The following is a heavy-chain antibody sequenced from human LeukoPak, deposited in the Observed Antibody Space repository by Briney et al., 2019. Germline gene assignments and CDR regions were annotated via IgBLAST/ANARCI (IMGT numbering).Heavy chain of an antibody. CDR1: GFTFSSYA. CDR3: ARRLVAIAAAGTSYYMDV. Sequence: GGSLRLSCAASGFTFSSYAMHWVRQAPGKGLEWVSSISSSSSYIYYADSVKGRFTISRDNAKNSLYLQMNSLRAEDTAVYYCARRLVAIAAAGTSYYMDVWGKGTTVTVSS. CDR2: ISSSSSYI. J-gene: IGHJ6*03. D-gene: IGHD6-13*01. V-gene: IGHV3-21*01.